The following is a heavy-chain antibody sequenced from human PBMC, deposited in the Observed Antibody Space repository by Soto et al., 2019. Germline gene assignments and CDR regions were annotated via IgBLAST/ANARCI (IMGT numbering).Heavy chain of an antibody. V-gene: IGHV4-30-4*01. J-gene: IGHJ6*02. CDR1: DASISSDDYY. CDR2: TQYSGST. Sequence: QVQLQESGPGLVKPSQTLSLTCTVSDASISSDDYYWTWIRQPPGKGLEWIGNTQYSGSTYYNPSLRSRVAISLDTSKNHFSLKLNSVNVADTAMYYCVRGVAARPAHFGMDLWGPGTMVTVS. D-gene: IGHD6-6*01. CDR3: VRGVAARPAHFGMDL.